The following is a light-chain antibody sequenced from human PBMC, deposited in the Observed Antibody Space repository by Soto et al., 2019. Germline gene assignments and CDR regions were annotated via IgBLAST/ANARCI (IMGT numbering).Light chain of an antibody. CDR2: DVS. V-gene: IGLV2-14*01. J-gene: IGLJ1*01. Sequence: ALTQPASVSGSPGQSITISCTGTSSDVGGYNYVSWYQQHPGKAPKLMIYDVSNRPSGVSNRFSGSKSGNTASLTISGLQAEDEADYYCSSYTSSSTPLGVFGPGTKVTVL. CDR1: SSDVGGYNY. CDR3: SSYTSSSTPLGV.